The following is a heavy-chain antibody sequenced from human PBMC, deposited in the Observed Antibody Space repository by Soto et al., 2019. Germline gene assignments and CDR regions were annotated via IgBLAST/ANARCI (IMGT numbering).Heavy chain of an antibody. Sequence: GGFLRLSCAASGFTFSSYAMSWVRQAPGKGLEWVSAISGSGGSTYYADSVKGRFTISRDNSKNTLYLQMNSLRAEDTAVYYCAKDQLRFLEWLLPYYYYYGMDVWGQGTTVTVSS. J-gene: IGHJ6*02. CDR2: ISGSGGST. CDR1: GFTFSSYA. V-gene: IGHV3-23*01. D-gene: IGHD3-3*01. CDR3: AKDQLRFLEWLLPYYYYYGMDV.